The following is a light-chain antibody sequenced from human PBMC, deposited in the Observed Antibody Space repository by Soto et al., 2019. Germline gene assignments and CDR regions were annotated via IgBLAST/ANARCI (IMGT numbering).Light chain of an antibody. J-gene: IGKJ4*01. CDR2: DAS. CDR3: KQYSNWPPLT. V-gene: IGKV3-15*01. CDR1: QSVRSN. Sequence: EIVLTQSPATLSVSPGERATLSCRASQSVRSNLAWYQQKAGQAPRLLIFDASTRATNIPARFSGSGSGTEFTLTISSLQYEDFAVYYCKQYSNWPPLTFGGGTKVEIK.